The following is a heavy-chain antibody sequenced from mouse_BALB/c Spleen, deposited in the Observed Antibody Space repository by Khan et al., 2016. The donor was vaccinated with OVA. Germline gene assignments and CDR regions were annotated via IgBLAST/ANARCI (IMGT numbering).Heavy chain of an antibody. Sequence: VELVESGPGLVQPSQSLSITCTVSGFSLTTYGVHWVRQSPGKGLAWLGVIWSGGSTDYNAAFISRLSISKDSSKSQVFFKMNSLQVNDTAIYYCARNYDYDEGLAYWGQGTLVTVSA. V-gene: IGHV2-2*02. J-gene: IGHJ3*01. D-gene: IGHD2-4*01. CDR2: IWSGGST. CDR3: ARNYDYDEGLAY. CDR1: GFSLTTYG.